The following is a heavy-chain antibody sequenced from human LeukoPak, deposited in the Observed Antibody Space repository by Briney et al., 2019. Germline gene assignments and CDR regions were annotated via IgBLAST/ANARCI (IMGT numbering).Heavy chain of an antibody. CDR2: VSGDGKNT. CDR3: AKWSGDYPSYYLDY. V-gene: IGHV3-23*01. J-gene: IGHJ4*02. Sequence: GGSVRLSCAASGFTFSSHGMSWVRQASGQGLEWVSTVSGDGKNTHYADSVKGRFTISRDTSKNTVHLQMNNLRAEDTAVYYCAKWSGDYPSYYLDYWGQGTLVTVSS. D-gene: IGHD4-17*01. CDR1: GFTFSSHG.